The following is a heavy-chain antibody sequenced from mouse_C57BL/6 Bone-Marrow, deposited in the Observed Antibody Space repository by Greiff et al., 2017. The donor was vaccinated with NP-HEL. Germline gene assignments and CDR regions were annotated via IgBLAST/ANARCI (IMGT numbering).Heavy chain of an antibody. CDR1: GYSITSGYD. V-gene: IGHV3-1*01. CDR3: ARSGDGYQFAY. CDR2: ISYSGST. D-gene: IGHD2-3*01. J-gene: IGHJ3*01. Sequence: EVKVVESGPGMVKPSQSLSLTCTVTGYSITSGYDWHWIRHFPGNKLEWMGYISYSGSTNYNPSLKSRISITHDTSKNHFFLKLNSVTTEDTATYYCARSGDGYQFAYWGQGTLVTVSA.